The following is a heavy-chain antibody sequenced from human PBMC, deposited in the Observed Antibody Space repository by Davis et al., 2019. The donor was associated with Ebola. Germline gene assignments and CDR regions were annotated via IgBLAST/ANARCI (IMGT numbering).Heavy chain of an antibody. Sequence: SLKISYAASGFTFSSYAMHWVRQAPGKGLEWVSHISWNSGKIGYADSVKGRFAISRDNARNSLYLQMIDLRPEDTALYYCAKAIQLFNYFWYGMDVWGEGTTVTVSS. CDR3: AKAIQLFNYFWYGMDV. CDR2: ISWNSGKI. CDR1: GFTFSSYA. J-gene: IGHJ6*04. V-gene: IGHV3-9*01. D-gene: IGHD1-1*01.